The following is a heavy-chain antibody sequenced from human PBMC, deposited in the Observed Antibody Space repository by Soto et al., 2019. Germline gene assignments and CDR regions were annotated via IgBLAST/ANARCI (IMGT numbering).Heavy chain of an antibody. CDR3: ARGSIAVAVTPPLDY. Sequence: ASVKVSCKTSGYTFTANYMHWVRQAPGQGLEWMALINPTTGGTNYAQKFQGRVTMTWDTSTSTAYLELSRLTSDDTAIYYCARGSIAVAVTPPLDYWGQGTLVTVSS. CDR1: GYTFTANY. D-gene: IGHD6-19*01. J-gene: IGHJ4*02. CDR2: INPTTGGT. V-gene: IGHV1-2*02.